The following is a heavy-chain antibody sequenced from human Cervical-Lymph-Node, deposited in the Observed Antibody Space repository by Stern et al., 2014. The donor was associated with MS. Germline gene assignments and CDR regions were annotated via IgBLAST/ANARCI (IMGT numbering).Heavy chain of an antibody. J-gene: IGHJ4*02. CDR1: GFTFRDDY. CDR2: ISSSSSHT. D-gene: IGHD6-19*01. Sequence: MQLVESGGGLVKPGGSLRLSCAASGFTFRDDYMSWIRQAPGKGLEWVSSISSSSSHTNYADSVKGRFTISRDNGKNSLYLQMNSLRAEDTAVYYCARRWNSGWKDWGQGTLVTVSS. CDR3: ARRWNSGWKD. V-gene: IGHV3-11*06.